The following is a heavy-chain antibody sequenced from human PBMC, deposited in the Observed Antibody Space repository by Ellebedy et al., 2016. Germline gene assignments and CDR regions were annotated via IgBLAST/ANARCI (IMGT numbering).Heavy chain of an antibody. V-gene: IGHV3-30*03. CDR1: GFTFSSYG. CDR3: ARDGGGAARLLDY. Sequence: GESLKISCAASGFTFSSYGMHWVRQAPGKGLEWVAVISYDGSNKYYADSVKGRFTISRDNSKNTLYLQMNSLRAEDTAVYYCARDGGGAARLLDYWGQGTLVTVSS. J-gene: IGHJ4*02. D-gene: IGHD6-6*01. CDR2: ISYDGSNK.